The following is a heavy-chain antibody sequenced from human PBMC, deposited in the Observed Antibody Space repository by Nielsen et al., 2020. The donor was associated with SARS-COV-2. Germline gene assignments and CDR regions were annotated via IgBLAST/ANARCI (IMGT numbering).Heavy chain of an antibody. Sequence: ESLKISCAASGFTVSSNYMSWVRQAPGKGLEWIGSIYYSGSTYYNPSLKSRVTISVDTSKNQFSLKLSSVTAADTAVYYCARRGRGVGATARYYYYMDVWGKGTTVTVSS. CDR1: GFTVSSNY. D-gene: IGHD1-26*01. V-gene: IGHV4-39*01. CDR3: ARRGRGVGATARYYYYMDV. CDR2: IYYSGST. J-gene: IGHJ6*03.